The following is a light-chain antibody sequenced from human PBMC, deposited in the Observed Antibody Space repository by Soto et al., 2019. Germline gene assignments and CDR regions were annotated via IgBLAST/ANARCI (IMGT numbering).Light chain of an antibody. CDR1: SSDVGGYNH. J-gene: IGLJ3*02. CDR3: SSYAGSNVM. CDR2: EVT. Sequence: QLVLTQPPSASGSPGQSVTISCTGTSSDVGGYNHVSWYLQHPGKAPKLMIYEVTKRPSGVPDRFSGSKSGNTASLTVSGLQAEDEADYYCSSYAGSNVMFGGGTKVTVL. V-gene: IGLV2-8*01.